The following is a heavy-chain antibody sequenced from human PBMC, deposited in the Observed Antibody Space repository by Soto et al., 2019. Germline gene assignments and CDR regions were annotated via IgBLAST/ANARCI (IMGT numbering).Heavy chain of an antibody. CDR2: IHNSGST. J-gene: IGHJ4*02. V-gene: IGHV4-31*03. D-gene: IGHD3-10*01. CDR3: ASVNGADYFDY. Sequence: QVQLQESGPGLVKPSQTLSLTCTVSGGYISSGGYYWSWIRQHAGKGLEWIGYIHNSGSTYYNPSLKSRVTISVDTSKNQFSRRLSSVTAADTAVYYCASVNGADYFDYWGQGTLVTVSS. CDR1: GGYISSGGYY.